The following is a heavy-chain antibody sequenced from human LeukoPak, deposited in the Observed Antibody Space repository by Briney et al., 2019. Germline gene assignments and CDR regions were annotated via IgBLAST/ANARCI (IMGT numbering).Heavy chain of an antibody. CDR3: ARGLWASDSFDI. CDR2: TYYRSKWYN. D-gene: IGHD7-27*01. CDR1: GDSVSSNSAA. V-gene: IGHV6-1*01. J-gene: IGHJ3*02. Sequence: SQTLSLTCAISGDSVSSNSAAWNWIRQSPSRGLEWLGRTYYRSKWYNDYAVSVKSRIAINPDTSKNQFSLQLNSVTPEDTAVYYCARGLWASDSFDIWGQGTMVTVAS.